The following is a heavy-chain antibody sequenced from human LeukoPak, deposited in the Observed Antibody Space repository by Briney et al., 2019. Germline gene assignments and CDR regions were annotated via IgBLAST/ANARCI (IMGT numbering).Heavy chain of an antibody. CDR2: IYHSGST. Sequence: SGTLSLTCAVSGGSISSSNWWSWVRQPPGKGLEWIGEIYHSGSTNYNPSLKSRVTISVDKPMNQFSLKLSSVTAADTAVYYCARRDRVTIFGVVTRGGAFDIWGQGTMVTVSS. J-gene: IGHJ3*02. CDR1: GGSISSSNW. V-gene: IGHV4-4*02. D-gene: IGHD3-3*01. CDR3: ARRDRVTIFGVVTRGGAFDI.